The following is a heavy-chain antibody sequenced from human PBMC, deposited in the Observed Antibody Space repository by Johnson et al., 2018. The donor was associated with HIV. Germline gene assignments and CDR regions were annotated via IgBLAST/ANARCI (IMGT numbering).Heavy chain of an antibody. CDR1: GFTFSSYW. V-gene: IGHV3-7*03. CDR3: ARDRVLVAYASLDAFDI. D-gene: IGHD2-8*02. CDR2: IKQDGSEK. J-gene: IGHJ3*02. Sequence: VQLVESGGGVVQPGGSLRLSCAASGFTFSSYWMSWVRQAPGKGLEWVATIKQDGSEKYFVDSVKGRFSISRDNTKNSLYLQMNSLRAEDTAVYYCARDRVLVAYASLDAFDIWGQGTMVTVSS.